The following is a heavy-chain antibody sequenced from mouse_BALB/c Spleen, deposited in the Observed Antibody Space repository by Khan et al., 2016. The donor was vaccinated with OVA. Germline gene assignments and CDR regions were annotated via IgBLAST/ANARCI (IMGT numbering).Heavy chain of an antibody. CDR2: ISSGSNTI. D-gene: IGHD2-5*01. J-gene: IGHJ3*01. CDR1: GFTSSSFG. CDR3: ARRHSTYGWFTY. Sequence: EVELVEPGGGLVQPGGSRKLSCAASGFTSSSFGMHWVRQAPEKGLEWVAYISSGSNTIYYADTVKGRFTISSDNPKNTLFLHMTSLRSENTAMYYCARRHSTYGWFTYWGQGTLVTVSA. V-gene: IGHV5-17*02.